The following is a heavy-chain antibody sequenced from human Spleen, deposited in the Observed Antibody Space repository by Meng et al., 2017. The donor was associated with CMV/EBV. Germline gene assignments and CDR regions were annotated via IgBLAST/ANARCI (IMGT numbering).Heavy chain of an antibody. CDR1: GYIFTDFY. CDR3: ARGALKQRLMGSPFDI. V-gene: IGHV1-2*02. Sequence: ASVKVSCKSSGYIFTDFYIHWVRQAPGQGPEWMGWINPRGGHMYAQKFQGSVTMAGDTSLNTAHLEVRGLKTDDTAMYYCARGALKQRLMGSPFDIWGQGTMVTVS. J-gene: IGHJ3*02. D-gene: IGHD6-25*01. CDR2: INPRGGH.